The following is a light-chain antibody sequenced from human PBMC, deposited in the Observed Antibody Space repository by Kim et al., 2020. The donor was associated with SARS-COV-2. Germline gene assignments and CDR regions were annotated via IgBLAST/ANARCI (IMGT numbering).Light chain of an antibody. CDR1: QSGSGNC. CDR3: QQYGTAPPYT. Sequence: SPGETATLSCRASQSGSGNCLAWYQQKPGQAPRLLIYSGSSRATGVPERFSGSGSGTEFILSISRLEPEDFAMYYCQQYGTAPPYTFGQGTKLEI. CDR2: SGS. V-gene: IGKV3-20*01. J-gene: IGKJ2*01.